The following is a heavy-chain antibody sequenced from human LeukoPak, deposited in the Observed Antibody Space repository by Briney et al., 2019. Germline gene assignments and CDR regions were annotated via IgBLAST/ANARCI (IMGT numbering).Heavy chain of an antibody. V-gene: IGHV3-74*01. D-gene: IGHD3-16*01. CDR1: GFTFSSYW. Sequence: GGSLRLSCAVSGFTFSSYWMHWVRQAPGKGLVWVSRINSDGSRTSYADSVKGRFTISRDNAKNTLFLQMNSLRAEDTAVYYCAREGGPYRPLDYSGQGTLVTVS. J-gene: IGHJ4*02. CDR2: INSDGSRT. CDR3: AREGGPYRPLDY.